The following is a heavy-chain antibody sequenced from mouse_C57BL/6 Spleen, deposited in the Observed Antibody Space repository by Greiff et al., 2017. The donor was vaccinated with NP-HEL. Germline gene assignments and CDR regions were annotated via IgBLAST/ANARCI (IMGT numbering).Heavy chain of an antibody. V-gene: IGHV1-15*01. Sequence: VQLQQSGAELVRPGASVTLSCKASGYTFTDYEMHWVKQTPVHGLEWIGAIDPETGGTAYNQKFKGKAILTADKSSSTAYMELRSLTSEDSAVYYCTSNPRKDYAMDYWGQGTSVTVSS. CDR1: GYTFTDYE. CDR3: TSNPRKDYAMDY. CDR2: IDPETGGT. J-gene: IGHJ4*01. D-gene: IGHD2-10*02.